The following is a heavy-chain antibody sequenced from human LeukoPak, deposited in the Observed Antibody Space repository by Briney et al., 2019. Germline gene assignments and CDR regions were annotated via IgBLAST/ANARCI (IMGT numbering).Heavy chain of an antibody. CDR2: IYYSGGT. D-gene: IGHD4-23*01. CDR3: ARGWDHCGGPKDFDY. J-gene: IGHJ4*02. Sequence: SETLSLTGTVSGGSISSYYWNWIRQPPGQGLEWIGYIYYSGGTNYNPSLKSRVTISVDTSKSQFSLKLSSVAAADTAVYYCARGWDHCGGPKDFDYWGQGTLVTVSS. CDR1: GGSISSYY. V-gene: IGHV4-59*01.